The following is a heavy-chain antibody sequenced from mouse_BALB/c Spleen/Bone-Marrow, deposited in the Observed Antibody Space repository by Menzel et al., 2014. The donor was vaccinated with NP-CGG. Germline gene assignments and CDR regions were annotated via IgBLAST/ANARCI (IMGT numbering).Heavy chain of an antibody. J-gene: IGHJ3*01. V-gene: IGHV4-1*02. CDR2: INPESNTI. Sequence: EVQLQQSGGGLVQPGGSLKLSCAASGFDFSRYWMSWVRQAPGKGLQWIGEINPESNTINYTPSLKDKFIISRDNAKNTLYLQMGKVRSEDTALYCCARLGYYGWFAYWGQGTLVTVSA. D-gene: IGHD2-3*01. CDR1: GFDFSRYW. CDR3: ARLGYYGWFAY.